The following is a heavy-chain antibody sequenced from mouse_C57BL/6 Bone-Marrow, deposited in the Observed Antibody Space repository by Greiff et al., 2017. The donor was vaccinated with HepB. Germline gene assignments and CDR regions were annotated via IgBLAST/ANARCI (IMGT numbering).Heavy chain of an antibody. V-gene: IGHV3-6*01. D-gene: IGHD4-1*01. J-gene: IGHJ4*01. CDR3: ARVRDWDAMDY. CDR2: ISYDGSN. CDR1: GYSITSGYY. Sequence: EVQLQESGPGLVKPSQSLSLTCSVTGYSITSGYYWNWIRQFPGNKLEWMGYISYDGSNNYNPSLKNRISITRDTSKNQFFLKLNSVTTEDTATYYCARVRDWDAMDYWGQGTSVTVSS.